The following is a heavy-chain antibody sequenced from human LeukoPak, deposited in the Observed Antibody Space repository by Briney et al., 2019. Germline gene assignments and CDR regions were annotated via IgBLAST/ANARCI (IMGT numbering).Heavy chain of an antibody. D-gene: IGHD2-15*01. V-gene: IGHV3-74*01. CDR2: INSDGSST. Sequence: PGGSLRLSCAASGFTFSSYWMHWVRQAPRKGLVWVSRINSDGSSTNYADSVKGRFTISRDNAKNTLYLQMNSPRAEDTAVYYCARDSLGYCSGGSCYAGLDYWGQGTLVTVSS. J-gene: IGHJ4*02. CDR3: ARDSLGYCSGGSCYAGLDY. CDR1: GFTFSSYW.